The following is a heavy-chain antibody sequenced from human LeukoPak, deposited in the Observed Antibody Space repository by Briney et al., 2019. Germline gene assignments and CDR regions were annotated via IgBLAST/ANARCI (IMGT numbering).Heavy chain of an antibody. CDR2: ISSSSYI. Sequence: GGSLRLSCAASGFTFSSYSMNWVRQAPGKGLEWVSSISSSSYIYYADSVKGRFTISRDNAKNSLYLQMNRLRAEDTAVYYCVGRPMDYWGQGTLVTVSS. CDR3: VGRPMDY. CDR1: GFTFSSYS. J-gene: IGHJ4*02. V-gene: IGHV3-21*01.